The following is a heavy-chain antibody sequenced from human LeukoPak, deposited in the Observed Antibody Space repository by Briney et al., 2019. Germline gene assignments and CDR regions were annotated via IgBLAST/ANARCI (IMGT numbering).Heavy chain of an antibody. J-gene: IGHJ4*02. D-gene: IGHD5-18*01. CDR1: GFTFSSYG. CDR2: ISYDGSNK. V-gene: IGHV3-30*18. Sequence: GGSLRLSCAASGFTFSSYGMHWGRQAPGKGLEWVAVISYDGSNKYYADSVKGRFTISRDNSKNTLYLQMNSLRAEDTAVYYCAKDLGSYGFDYWGQGTLVTVSS. CDR3: AKDLGSYGFDY.